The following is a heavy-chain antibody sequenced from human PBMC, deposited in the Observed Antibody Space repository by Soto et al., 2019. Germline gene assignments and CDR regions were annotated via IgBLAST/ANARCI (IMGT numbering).Heavy chain of an antibody. V-gene: IGHV4-59*01. J-gene: IGHJ4*02. D-gene: IGHD3-10*01. CDR1: GGSISTYY. Sequence: SETLSLTCTVSGGSISTYYWSWIRQPPGGTLEWIGYIYASGATTYNPSLESRVTMSVDMPNNEFSLELTSLTAADTAVYYCARSHSFDGSIYHYYFDFWGQGTWVTVSS. CDR3: ARSHSFDGSIYHYYFDF. CDR2: IYASGAT.